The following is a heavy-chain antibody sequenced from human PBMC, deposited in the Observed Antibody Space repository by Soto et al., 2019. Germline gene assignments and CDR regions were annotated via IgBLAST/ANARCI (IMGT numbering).Heavy chain of an antibody. CDR1: GFTFSSYG. V-gene: IGHV3-30*18. CDR3: AKSYVVLVPAYYGMDV. D-gene: IGHD2-2*01. CDR2: ISYDGGNK. J-gene: IGHJ6*02. Sequence: QVQLVESGGGVVQPGRSLRLSCAASGFTFSSYGMHWVRQAPGKGLERVAVISYDGGNKYYADSVKGRFTISRDNSKNTLYLQMNSLRAEDTAVYYCAKSYVVLVPAYYGMDVWGQGTTVTVSS.